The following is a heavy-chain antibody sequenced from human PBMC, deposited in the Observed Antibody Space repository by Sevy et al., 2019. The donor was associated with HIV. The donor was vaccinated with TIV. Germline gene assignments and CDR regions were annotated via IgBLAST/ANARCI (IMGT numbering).Heavy chain of an antibody. CDR1: GLTPSTYG. CDR2: IGYDGNNK. CDR3: ARDPRIYGDYLLAYFDY. D-gene: IGHD4-17*01. Sequence: GGSLRLSCAASGLTPSTYGIHWVRQAPGKGLEWVAVIGYDGNNKFYADSVKGRFTISRDDSKNTVFLQMDSLRAGDTAGYYCARDPRIYGDYLLAYFDYWGQGTLVTVSS. V-gene: IGHV3-33*01. J-gene: IGHJ4*02.